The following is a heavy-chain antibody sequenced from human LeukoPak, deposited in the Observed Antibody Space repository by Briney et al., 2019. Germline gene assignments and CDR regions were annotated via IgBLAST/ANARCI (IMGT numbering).Heavy chain of an antibody. CDR2: IYYSGST. J-gene: IGHJ4*02. Sequence: SETLSLTCAVYGGSFNNYYWGWIRQPPGKGLEWIGSIYYSGSTYYNPSLKSRVTISVDTSKNQFSLKLSSVTAADTAVYYCARQAISDGGGYWGQGTLVTVSS. CDR1: GGSFNNYY. V-gene: IGHV4-39*01. CDR3: ARQAISDGGGY. D-gene: IGHD2-15*01.